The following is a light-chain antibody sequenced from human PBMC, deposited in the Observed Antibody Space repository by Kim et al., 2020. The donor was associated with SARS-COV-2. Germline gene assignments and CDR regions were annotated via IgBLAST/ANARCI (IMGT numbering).Light chain of an antibody. CDR2: DVS. Sequence: ASIGDRVTITCRASQKIRSGLAWFQQKSEKAPKSLIYDVSTLQSGVPSRFSGSGSGTEFPLTISSLQPEDFATYHCQQYASYPYPFGPGTKVDIK. V-gene: IGKV1D-16*01. CDR3: QQYASYPYP. J-gene: IGKJ3*01. CDR1: QKIRSG.